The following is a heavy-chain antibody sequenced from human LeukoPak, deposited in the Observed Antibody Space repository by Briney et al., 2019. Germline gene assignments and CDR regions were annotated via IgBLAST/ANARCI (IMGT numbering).Heavy chain of an antibody. J-gene: IGHJ4*02. CDR3: ARGRGTMIVWLHNPPSGYYFDY. D-gene: IGHD3-22*01. CDR1: GGSISSYY. CDR2: IYYSGST. V-gene: IGHV4-59*12. Sequence: SETLSLTCTVSGGSISSYYWSWIRQPPGKGLEWIGYIYYSGSTNYNPSLKSRVTISVDTSKNQFSLKLSSVTAADTAVYYCARGRGTMIVWLHNPPSGYYFDYWGQGTLVTVSS.